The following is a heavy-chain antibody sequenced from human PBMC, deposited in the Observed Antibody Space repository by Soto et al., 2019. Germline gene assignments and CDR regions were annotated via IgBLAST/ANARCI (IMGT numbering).Heavy chain of an antibody. D-gene: IGHD3-16*01. CDR2: IIPIFATA. J-gene: IGHJ6*02. Sequence: QVQLVQSGAEVKKPGSSVKVSCKASGGTFSSYAINWVRQAPGQGLEWMGGIIPIFATADYAQKFQGRVTIPADEPTSTAYMELSSRRSEDTAVYYCAQCLLGVNYYYGMDVWGQGTTVTVSS. V-gene: IGHV1-69*12. CDR1: GGTFSSYA. CDR3: AQCLLGVNYYYGMDV.